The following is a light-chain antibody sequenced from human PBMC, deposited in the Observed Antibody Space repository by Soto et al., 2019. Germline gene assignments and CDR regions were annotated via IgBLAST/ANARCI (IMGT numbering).Light chain of an antibody. CDR3: QSYDSSLSGVV. CDR2: GNN. Sequence: QSVLTQPPSVSGAPGQRVTIACTGSSSNIGAGYDVHWYQQLPGTAPKPLMFGNNNRPSGVPDRFSGSKSGTSASLAITGLQAEDEADYYCQSYDSSLSGVVFGGGTKVTVL. CDR1: SSNIGAGYD. V-gene: IGLV1-40*01. J-gene: IGLJ2*01.